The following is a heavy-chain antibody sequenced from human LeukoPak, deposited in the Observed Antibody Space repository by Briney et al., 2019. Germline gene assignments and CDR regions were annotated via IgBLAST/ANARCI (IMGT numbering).Heavy chain of an antibody. CDR2: INHSGST. Sequence: SETLSLTCAVYGGSFSGYYWSWIRQPPGKGLEWIGEINHSGSTNYNPSLKSRVTISVDTSKNQFSLKLSSVTAADTAVYYCARGWESTYYYDSSGYYGYWGQGTLVTVSS. CDR1: GGSFSGYY. D-gene: IGHD3-22*01. V-gene: IGHV4-34*01. CDR3: ARGWESTYYYDSSGYYGY. J-gene: IGHJ4*02.